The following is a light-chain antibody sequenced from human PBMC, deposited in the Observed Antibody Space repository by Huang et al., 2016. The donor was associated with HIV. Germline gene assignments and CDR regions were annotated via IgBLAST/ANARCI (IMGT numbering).Light chain of an antibody. CDR2: GAF. V-gene: IGKV3-20*01. Sequence: EVVLTQSPGTLSLSPGERATLSCRASQIVSSTYLAWYQQKPGHAPRLIIYGAFNRATGIPDRFSGSGSGTDFTLTISGLEPEDFALYYCQQYGSSPLTFGGGTKVEIK. CDR3: QQYGSSPLT. J-gene: IGKJ4*01. CDR1: QIVSSTY.